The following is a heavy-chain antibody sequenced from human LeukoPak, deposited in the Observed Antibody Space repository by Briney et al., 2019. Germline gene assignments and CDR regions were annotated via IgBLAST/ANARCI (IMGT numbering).Heavy chain of an antibody. V-gene: IGHV3-53*01. J-gene: IGHJ6*04. CDR3: ARDRGEYEWDV. CDR2: SGGST. D-gene: IGHD2-2*01. CDR1: GFTVSSNY. Sequence: GGSLRLSCAASGFTVSSNYMSWVRQAPGKGLEWVSVSGGSTYYADSVKGRFTISRDNSKNTLYLQMNSLRAEDTAVYYCARDRGEYEWDVWGKGTTVTVSS.